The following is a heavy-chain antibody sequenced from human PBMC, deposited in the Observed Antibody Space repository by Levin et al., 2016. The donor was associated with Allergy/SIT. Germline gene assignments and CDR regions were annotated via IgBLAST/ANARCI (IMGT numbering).Heavy chain of an antibody. V-gene: IGHV4-31*03. Sequence: SETLSLTCSVSGDSISRSSYYWSWIRHHPGKGLQWIGYVYYTGSTYYNPSLKSRLTISIDTSKNQFSLNLNSVTAADTAVYYCARDVPEGGGHYTDLWGQGTLVTVSS. CDR1: GDSISRSSYY. D-gene: IGHD1-26*01. J-gene: IGHJ4*02. CDR2: VYYTGST. CDR3: ARDVPEGGGHYTDL.